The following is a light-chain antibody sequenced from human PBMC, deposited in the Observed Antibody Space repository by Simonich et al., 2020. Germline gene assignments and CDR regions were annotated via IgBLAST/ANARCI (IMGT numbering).Light chain of an antibody. V-gene: IGKV1-NL1*01. CDR1: KGISNS. CDR2: AAA. Sequence: DIQMTQSPSTLSASVGNRVTNTCRASKGISNSLAWYQQKPGKAPKLLLYAAARLESGVPSRFRGSGSGTDYTLTISSLQPEDFATYYCQQYYSTPYTFGQGTKLEIK. CDR3: QQYYSTPYT. J-gene: IGKJ2*01.